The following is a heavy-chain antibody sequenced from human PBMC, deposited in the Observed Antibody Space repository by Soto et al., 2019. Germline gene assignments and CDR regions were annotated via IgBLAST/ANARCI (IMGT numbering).Heavy chain of an antibody. CDR3: AKEGTPYTSSHLDN. CDR1: GFTFRTFG. CDR2: VSHDGIIQ. V-gene: IGHV3-30*18. D-gene: IGHD6-19*01. Sequence: QVQLVESGGGVVQSGRSLRLSCVASGFTFRTFGMQWVRQVPGKGLEWVAVVSHDGIIQHYADSVKGRFSISRDNFKNTVYLQMYRLRPDDTAVYYSAKEGTPYTSSHLDNWGQGTLVTVSS. J-gene: IGHJ4*02.